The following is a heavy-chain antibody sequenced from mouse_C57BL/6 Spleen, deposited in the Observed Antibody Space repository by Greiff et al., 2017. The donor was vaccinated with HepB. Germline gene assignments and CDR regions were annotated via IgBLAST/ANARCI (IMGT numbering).Heavy chain of an antibody. CDR1: GFTFSDYG. CDR3: APDYSKNSYYFDY. V-gene: IGHV5-17*01. Sequence: DVHLVESGGGLVKPGGSLKLSCAASGFTFSDYGMHWVRQAPEKGLEWVAYISSGSSTIYYADTVKGRFTISRDNAKNTLFLQMTSLRSEDTSMYYCAPDYSKNSYYFDYWGQGTTLTGSS. CDR2: ISSGSSTI. D-gene: IGHD2-5*01. J-gene: IGHJ2*01.